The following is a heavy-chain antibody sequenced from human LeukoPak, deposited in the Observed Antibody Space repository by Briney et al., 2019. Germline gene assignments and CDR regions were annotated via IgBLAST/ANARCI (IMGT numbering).Heavy chain of an antibody. CDR3: ARDPGWGPGNAFDI. Sequence: GGSLRLSCAASGFTFSSYSMNWVRQAPGKGLEWVSYISSSSSTIYYADSVKGRFTISRDNAMNSLYLQMNSLRAEDTAVYYCARDPGWGPGNAFDIWGQGTMVTVSS. J-gene: IGHJ3*02. CDR1: GFTFSSYS. V-gene: IGHV3-48*04. D-gene: IGHD3-16*01. CDR2: ISSSSSTI.